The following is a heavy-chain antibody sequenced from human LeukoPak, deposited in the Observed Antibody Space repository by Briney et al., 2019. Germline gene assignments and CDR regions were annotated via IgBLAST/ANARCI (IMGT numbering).Heavy chain of an antibody. CDR3: ARINYYDSSGYYYDYYGMDV. CDR2: IYPGDSDT. D-gene: IGHD3-22*01. V-gene: IGHV5-51*01. CDR1: GYSFTSYW. Sequence: GESLKISCKGSGYSFTSYWIGWVRQMPGKGLEWMGIIYPGDSDTRYSPSFQGQVTISADKSISTAYLQWSSLKASDTAMYYCARINYYDSSGYYYDYYGMDVWGQGTTVTVSS. J-gene: IGHJ6*02.